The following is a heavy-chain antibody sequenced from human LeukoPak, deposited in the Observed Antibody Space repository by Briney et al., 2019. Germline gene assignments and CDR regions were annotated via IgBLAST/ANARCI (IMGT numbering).Heavy chain of an antibody. J-gene: IGHJ4*02. D-gene: IGHD6-19*01. Sequence: SVKVSCKASGGTFSSYAISWVRQAPGQGLEWMGRIIPIFGIANYAQKFQGRVTITADKSTSTAYVELSSLRSEDTAVYYCARVGSSLGHWGQGTLVTVSS. CDR1: GGTFSSYA. V-gene: IGHV1-69*04. CDR2: IIPIFGIA. CDR3: ARVGSSLGH.